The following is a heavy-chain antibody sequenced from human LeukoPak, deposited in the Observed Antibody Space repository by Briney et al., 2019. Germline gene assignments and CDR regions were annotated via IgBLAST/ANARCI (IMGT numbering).Heavy chain of an antibody. CDR1: GFTFSSYS. J-gene: IGHJ4*02. CDR3: ARGEGSQTGITMIVVVTTAIDY. Sequence: GGSLRLSCAASGFTFSSYSMNWDRQAPGKGLEWVSYISSSSSTIYYADSVKGRFTISRDNAKNSLYLQMNSLRAVDTAVYYCARGEGSQTGITMIVVVTTAIDYWGQGTLVTVSS. D-gene: IGHD3-22*01. CDR2: ISSSSSTI. V-gene: IGHV3-48*04.